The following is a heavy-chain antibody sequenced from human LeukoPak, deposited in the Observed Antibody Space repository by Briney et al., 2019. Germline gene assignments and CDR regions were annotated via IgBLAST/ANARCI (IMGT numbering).Heavy chain of an antibody. J-gene: IGHJ4*02. CDR1: GGTSSSYA. V-gene: IGHV1-69*05. D-gene: IGHD3-22*01. Sequence: ASVKVSCKASGGTSSSYAISWVRQAPGQGLEWMGGIIPIFGTANYAQKFQGRVTITTDESTSTAYMELSSLRSEDTAVYYCARGIRDSSGYYSPYWGQGTLVTVSS. CDR3: ARGIRDSSGYYSPY. CDR2: IIPIFGTA.